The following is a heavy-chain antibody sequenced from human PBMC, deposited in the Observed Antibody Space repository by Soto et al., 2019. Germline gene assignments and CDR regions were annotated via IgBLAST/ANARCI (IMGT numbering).Heavy chain of an antibody. J-gene: IGHJ6*02. CDR1: GFTFSSYG. CDR2: IWYDGSNK. D-gene: IGHD3-22*01. Sequence: GGSLRLSCAASGFTFSSYGMHWVRQAPGKGLEWVAVIWYDGSNKYYADSVKGRFTISRDNSKNTLYLQMNSLRAEDTAVYYCARIYDSSGYDEYGMDVWRQGTTVTVSS. CDR3: ARIYDSSGYDEYGMDV. V-gene: IGHV3-33*01.